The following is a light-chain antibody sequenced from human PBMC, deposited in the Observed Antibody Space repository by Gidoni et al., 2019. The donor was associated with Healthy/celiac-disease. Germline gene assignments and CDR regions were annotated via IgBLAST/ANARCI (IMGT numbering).Light chain of an antibody. J-gene: IGKJ1*01. CDR2: DAS. Sequence: DIQMTQSPSSLSASVGDRVTITCQASQDISNYLNWYQQKPGKAPKLLIYDASNLETGVPSRFSGSGSGTDFTFTISSLQPEDIATYYCQQYDNLPWTXGXGTKVEIK. CDR3: QQYDNLPWT. CDR1: QDISNY. V-gene: IGKV1-33*01.